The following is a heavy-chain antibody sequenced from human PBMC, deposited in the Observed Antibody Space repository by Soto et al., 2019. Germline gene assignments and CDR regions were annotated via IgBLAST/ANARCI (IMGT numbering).Heavy chain of an antibody. CDR2: ISGAGDST. CDR3: AKRAGDGYLDY. D-gene: IGHD4-17*01. Sequence: EVQLLESGGGLVQPGGSLRLSCAASGFTFSSYAMNWVRQAPGKRPEWVAFISGAGDSTYYADSVKGRSTISRDNSRNTLDLQMNSLRAEDTAIYYCAKRAGDGYLDYWGQGTLVTVSS. CDR1: GFTFSSYA. J-gene: IGHJ4*02. V-gene: IGHV3-23*01.